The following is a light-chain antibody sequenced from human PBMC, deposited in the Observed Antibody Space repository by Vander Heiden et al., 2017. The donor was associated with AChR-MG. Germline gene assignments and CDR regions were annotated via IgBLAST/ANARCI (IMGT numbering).Light chain of an antibody. CDR2: QDR. CDR3: PAWDSSIV. Sequence: SYELTQPPSVSVSPGQTASITCSGDKLGNKYAFWYQQKPGQSPVLLIYQDRKRPSGIPERFSGSNSGNTDTLTISGTQAMDESDYYCPAWDSSIVFGGGTNLTVL. J-gene: IGLJ2*01. V-gene: IGLV3-1*01. CDR1: KLGNKY.